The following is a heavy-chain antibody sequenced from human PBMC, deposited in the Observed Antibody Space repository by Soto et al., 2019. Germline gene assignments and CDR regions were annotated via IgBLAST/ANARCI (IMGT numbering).Heavy chain of an antibody. J-gene: IGHJ5*02. CDR1: GFTFSSYG. CDR2: ISYDGSNK. V-gene: IGHV3-30*18. D-gene: IGHD3-3*01. Sequence: GGSLRLSCAASGFTFSSYGMHWVRQAPGKGLEWVEVISYDGSNKYYADSVKGRFTISRDNSKNTLYLQMNSLRAEDTAVYYCAKDLYPIFGVVTPPSWFDPWGQGTLVTVSS. CDR3: AKDLYPIFGVVTPPSWFDP.